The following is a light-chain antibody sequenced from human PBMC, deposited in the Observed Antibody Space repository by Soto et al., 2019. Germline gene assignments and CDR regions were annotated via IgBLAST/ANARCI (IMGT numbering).Light chain of an antibody. V-gene: IGLV2-8*01. CDR3: SSYAGNNVVI. J-gene: IGLJ2*01. CDR2: EVT. Sequence: QSALTQPPSASGSPRQSVTISCTGTSSDVGGYNYVSWYQQHTGKVPKLLIYEVTRRPSGVTDRFSGSKSGNTASLTVSALQAEDEAHYYCSSYAGNNVVIFGGGTKLTVL. CDR1: SSDVGGYNY.